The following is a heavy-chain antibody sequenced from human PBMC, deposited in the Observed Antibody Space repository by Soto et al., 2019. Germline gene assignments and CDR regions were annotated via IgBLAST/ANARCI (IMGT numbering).Heavy chain of an antibody. D-gene: IGHD3-10*01. Sequence: EVQLVESGGGLIQPGGSLRLSCAVSGFTVSNNYMSWVRQAPGKGLEGVSVIYSGGYTAYGDSVKGRFTISRDNSKNTLYLKIKTRSPDHPAVYYWAAQPGGGGYWGQGTLVTVSS. CDR1: GFTVSNNY. J-gene: IGHJ4*02. V-gene: IGHV3-53*01. CDR3: AAQPGGGGY. CDR2: IYSGGYT.